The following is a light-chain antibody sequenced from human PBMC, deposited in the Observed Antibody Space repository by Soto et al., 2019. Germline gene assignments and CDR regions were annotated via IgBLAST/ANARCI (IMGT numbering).Light chain of an antibody. Sequence: EIVLMQSPGTLSLSPGERATLSCRASQSVSNNYVAWYQQKPGQAPRLLIAGASSRVTGIPDRFSGSGSGTDFTLTISRLEPEDFAVYYCQQYGTSPPLTFGGGTKVEIK. CDR1: QSVSNNY. CDR2: GAS. CDR3: QQYGTSPPLT. J-gene: IGKJ4*01. V-gene: IGKV3-20*01.